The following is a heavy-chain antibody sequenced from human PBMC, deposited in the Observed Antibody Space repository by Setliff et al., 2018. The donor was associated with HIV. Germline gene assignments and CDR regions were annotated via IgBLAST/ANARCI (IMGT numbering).Heavy chain of an antibody. CDR3: ARLSSGWYNWFDP. CDR1: GYSMSSGYY. J-gene: IGHJ5*02. V-gene: IGHV4-38-2*01. CDR2: IYYGGST. Sequence: PSETLSLTCGVSGYSMSSGYYWSWIRQPPGKGLEWIGTIYYGGSTYYNAALKSRGSISADTSKNQLSLKVNSVTVADTAVYYCARLSSGWYNWFDPWGQGTLVTVSS. D-gene: IGHD6-19*01.